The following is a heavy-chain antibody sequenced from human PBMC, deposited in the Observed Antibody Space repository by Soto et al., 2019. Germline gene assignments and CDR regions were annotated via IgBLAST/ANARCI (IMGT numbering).Heavy chain of an antibody. J-gene: IGHJ5*01. CDR3: SRDLDVTTVTASFDS. CDR1: GFTFTKYY. D-gene: IGHD4-17*01. CDR2: INPSGRTT. Sequence: QGQLVQSGAEVKKPGASVKVACKTSGFTFTKYYMHWVRQAPGQGLDWVGVINPSGRTTSYAQKFLGRGTMTRDASTATVNMELNSLRPEDTAVYYCSRDLDVTTVTASFDSWGRGALVTASS. V-gene: IGHV1-46*01.